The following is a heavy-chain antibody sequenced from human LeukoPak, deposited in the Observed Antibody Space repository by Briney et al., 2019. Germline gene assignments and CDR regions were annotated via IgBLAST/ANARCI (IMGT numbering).Heavy chain of an antibody. CDR2: IYYSGST. J-gene: IGHJ5*02. CDR3: ARARYSSGWYPGNWFDP. CDR1: GGSISSYY. Sequence: PSETLSLTCTVSGGSISSYYWSWIRQPPGKGLAWIGYIYYSGSTNYNPSLKSRVTISVDTSKNQFSLKLSSVTAADTAVYYCARARYSSGWYPGNWFDPWGQGTLVTVSS. V-gene: IGHV4-59*01. D-gene: IGHD6-19*01.